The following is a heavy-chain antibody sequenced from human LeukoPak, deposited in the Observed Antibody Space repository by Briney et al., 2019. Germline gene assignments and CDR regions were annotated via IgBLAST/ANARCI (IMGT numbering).Heavy chain of an antibody. CDR3: ARSLDAGNPPESGY. J-gene: IGHJ4*02. D-gene: IGHD4-23*01. CDR2: ITPYNGNT. V-gene: IGHV1-18*01. CDR1: GYTFSSYG. Sequence: ASVKVSCKDSGYTFSSYGISWVRQASGQGLEWMGWITPYNGNTNYAQNFHGRVTMTTDTSTSTAYMELRSLRSDDTAVYYCARSLDAGNPPESGYWGQGTLVTVSS.